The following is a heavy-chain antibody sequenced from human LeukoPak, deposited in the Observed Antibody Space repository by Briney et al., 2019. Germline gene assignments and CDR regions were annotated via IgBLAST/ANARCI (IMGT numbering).Heavy chain of an antibody. D-gene: IGHD5-12*01. Sequence: SVKVSCKASGGTSSSYAISWVRQAPGQGLEWMGGIIPIFGTANYAQKFQGRVTITADKSTSTAYMELSSLRSEDTAVYYCASGGYSGYDYQADYWGQGTLVTVSP. CDR3: ASGGYSGYDYQADY. J-gene: IGHJ4*02. CDR1: GGTSSSYA. V-gene: IGHV1-69*06. CDR2: IIPIFGTA.